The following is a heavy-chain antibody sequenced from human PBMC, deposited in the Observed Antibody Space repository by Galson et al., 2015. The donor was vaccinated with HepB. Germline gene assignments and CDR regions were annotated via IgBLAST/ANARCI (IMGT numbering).Heavy chain of an antibody. V-gene: IGHV3-30-3*01. Sequence: SLRLSCAASGFTFSSYAMHWVRQAPGKGLEWAAVISYDGSNKYYADSVKGRFTISRDNSKNTLYLQMNSLRAEDTAVYYCARETRIAAADVPPAFDIWGQGTMATVSS. CDR1: GFTFSSYA. CDR3: ARETRIAAADVPPAFDI. D-gene: IGHD6-13*01. CDR2: ISYDGSNK. J-gene: IGHJ3*02.